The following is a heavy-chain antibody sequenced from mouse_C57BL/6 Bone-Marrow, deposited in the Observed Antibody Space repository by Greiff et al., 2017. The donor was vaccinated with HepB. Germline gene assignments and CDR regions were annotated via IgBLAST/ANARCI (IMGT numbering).Heavy chain of an antibody. J-gene: IGHJ3*01. Sequence: EVQLQQSGAELVRPGASVKLSCTASGFNIKDDYMHWVKQRPEQGLEWIGWIDPENGDTEYASKFQGKATITADTSSNTAYLQLSSLTSEDTAVYYCTTEGYPLAYWGQGTLVTVSA. CDR2: IDPENGDT. CDR1: GFNIKDDY. CDR3: TTEGYPLAY. V-gene: IGHV14-4*01.